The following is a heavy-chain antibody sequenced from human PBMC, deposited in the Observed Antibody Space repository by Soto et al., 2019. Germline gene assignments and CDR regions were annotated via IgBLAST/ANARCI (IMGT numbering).Heavy chain of an antibody. V-gene: IGHV3-30*18. CDR2: ISYDGSNK. J-gene: IGHJ4*02. CDR3: AKATILTGYGYFDY. CDR1: GFTFSSYG. D-gene: IGHD3-9*01. Sequence: GGSLRLSCAASGFTFSSYGMHWVRQAPGKGLEWLAVISYDGSNKYYADSVKGRFTISRDNSKNTLYLQMNSLRAEDTAVYYCAKATILTGYGYFDYWGQGTLVTVSS.